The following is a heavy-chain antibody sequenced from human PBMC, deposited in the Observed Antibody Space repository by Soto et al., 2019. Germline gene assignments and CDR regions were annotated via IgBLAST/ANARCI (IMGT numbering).Heavy chain of an antibody. V-gene: IGHV3-30*03. CDR3: AIYSSGWYPLDY. D-gene: IGHD6-19*01. CDR1: GFTFSSYG. CDR2: ISYDGSNK. Sequence: QVQLVESGGGVVQPGRSLRLSCAASGFTFSSYGMHWVRQAPGKGLEWVAVISYDGSNKYYADSVKGRFTISRDNSKNRLYLQMNSVRAEDTAVYYCAIYSSGWYPLDYWGQGTLVTVSS. J-gene: IGHJ4*02.